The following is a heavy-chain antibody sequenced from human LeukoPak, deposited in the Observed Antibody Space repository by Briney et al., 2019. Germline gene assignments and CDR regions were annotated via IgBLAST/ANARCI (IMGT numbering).Heavy chain of an antibody. CDR2: ISGSSSYI. V-gene: IGHV3-21*01. J-gene: IGHJ3*02. Sequence: GGSLRLSCAASGFTFSSYSMNWVRQAPGKGLEWVSSISGSSSYIYYGDSVKGRFTISRDNAKNSLFLQMNSLRAEDTAVYYCARAVVRGVIVPADAFDIWGQGTMVTVPS. D-gene: IGHD3-10*01. CDR1: GFTFSSYS. CDR3: ARAVVRGVIVPADAFDI.